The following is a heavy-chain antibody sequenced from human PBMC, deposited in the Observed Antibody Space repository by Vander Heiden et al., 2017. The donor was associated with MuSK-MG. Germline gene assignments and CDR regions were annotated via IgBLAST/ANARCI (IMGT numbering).Heavy chain of an antibody. Sequence: QVQLQQWGAGLLKPSETLSLTCAVYGGSFSGYYWSWIRQPPGKGLEWIGEINHSGSTNYNPSLKSRVTISVDTSKNQFSLKLSSVTAADTAVYYCARGYYYGSGSYHYYYGMDVWGQGTTVTVSS. CDR2: INHSGST. CDR3: ARGYYYGSGSYHYYYGMDV. D-gene: IGHD3-10*01. CDR1: GGSFSGYY. V-gene: IGHV4-34*01. J-gene: IGHJ6*02.